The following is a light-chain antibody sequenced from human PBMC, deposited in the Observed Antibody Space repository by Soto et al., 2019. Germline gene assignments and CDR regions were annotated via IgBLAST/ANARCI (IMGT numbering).Light chain of an antibody. CDR2: DAS. CDR1: QSISSW. Sequence: DLQMTQSPSTLSPSVGDRITISCRASQSISSWLAWYQQKPGKAPKLLIYDASSLESGVPSRFSGSGSGTEFTLTISSLQPDDFATYYCQQYNSYSITFGQGTRLEIK. V-gene: IGKV1-5*01. J-gene: IGKJ5*01. CDR3: QQYNSYSIT.